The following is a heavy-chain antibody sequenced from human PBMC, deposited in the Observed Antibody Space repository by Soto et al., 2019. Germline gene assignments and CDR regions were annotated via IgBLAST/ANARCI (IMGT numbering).Heavy chain of an antibody. D-gene: IGHD3-10*01. Sequence: QVQLQESGPGLVKPSETLSLTCTVSGGSISSYYWIWIRQPPGKGLEWIGYVYYSGSTNYNPSLTSGVSISVDTAKRQFSLNLSSVTAADTAGYYCARGGDRSDWYVDLWGRGTLVTVSS. J-gene: IGHJ2*01. CDR3: ARGGDRSDWYVDL. CDR1: GGSISSYY. CDR2: VYYSGST. V-gene: IGHV4-59*01.